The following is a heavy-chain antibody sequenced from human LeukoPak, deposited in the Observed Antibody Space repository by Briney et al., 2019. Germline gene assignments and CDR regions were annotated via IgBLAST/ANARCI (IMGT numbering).Heavy chain of an antibody. CDR1: GGSISSYY. V-gene: IGHV4-59*12. J-gene: IGHJ5*02. Sequence: SETLSLTCTVSGGSISSYYWSWIRQPPGKGLEWIGYIYYSGSTNYNPSLKSRVTISVDTSKNQFSLKLSSVTAADTAMYYCTRGDYSASGKDRRYIWFDPWGQGTLVTVSS. CDR3: TRGDYSASGKDRRYIWFDP. CDR2: IYYSGST. D-gene: IGHD2-21*01.